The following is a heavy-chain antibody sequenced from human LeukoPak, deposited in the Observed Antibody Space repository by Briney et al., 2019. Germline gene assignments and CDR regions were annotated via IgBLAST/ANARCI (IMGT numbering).Heavy chain of an antibody. D-gene: IGHD6-13*01. V-gene: IGHV4-39*07. CDR3: ARAHYDSSWYEWGVGYYFDY. Sequence: PSETLSLTCTVSGGSISNSNYYWGWIRQPPGKGLEWIGNIYYSGSTYYNPSLKSRVTISVDTSKNQFSLKLSSVTAADTAVYYCARAHYDSSWYEWGVGYYFDYWGQGTLVAVSS. CDR2: IYYSGST. J-gene: IGHJ4*02. CDR1: GGSISNSNYY.